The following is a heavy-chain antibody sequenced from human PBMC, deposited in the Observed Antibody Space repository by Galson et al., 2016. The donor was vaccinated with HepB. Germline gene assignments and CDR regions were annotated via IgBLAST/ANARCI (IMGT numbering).Heavy chain of an antibody. V-gene: IGHV3-23*01. Sequence: LRLSCAASGFTFSNYGMTWVRQAPGQGLEVVSSISRSGDSTDYADSVKGRFTISRDNSKNTLSLQMNSLTADDTAIYYCVQGSTAPAVWGKGTTVTVSS. D-gene: IGHD1-26*01. CDR2: ISRSGDST. CDR3: VQGSTAPAV. J-gene: IGHJ6*04. CDR1: GFTFSNYG.